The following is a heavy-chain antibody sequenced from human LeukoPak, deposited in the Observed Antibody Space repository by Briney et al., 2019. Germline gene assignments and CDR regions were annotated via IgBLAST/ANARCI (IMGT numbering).Heavy chain of an antibody. CDR2: IKQDGSEK. Sequence: PGGSLRLSCVASGFTFTNYWVTWVRQGPGKGLEWVANIKQDGSEKYYIASVRGRFTISRDNAKNSLYLQMNSLTVEDTAVYYCARSGVYNYGYLDYWGQGTLVTVSS. CDR3: ARSGVYNYGYLDY. J-gene: IGHJ4*02. CDR1: GFTFTNYW. D-gene: IGHD5-18*01. V-gene: IGHV3-7*02.